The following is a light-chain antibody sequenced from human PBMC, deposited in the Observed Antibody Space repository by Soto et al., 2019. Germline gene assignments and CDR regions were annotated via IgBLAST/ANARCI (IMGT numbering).Light chain of an antibody. CDR3: QSYDSSLSGVV. CDR2: GNS. V-gene: IGLV1-40*01. CDR1: SSNIGAGYT. J-gene: IGLJ2*01. Sequence: QSVLTQPPSVSGAPGQRVTISCTGSSSNIGAGYTVHWYQQLPGTAPKLLIFGNSNRPSGVPDRFSGSKSGTSVSLAITGLQAEDEADYYCQSYDSSLSGVVFGGGTKLTVL.